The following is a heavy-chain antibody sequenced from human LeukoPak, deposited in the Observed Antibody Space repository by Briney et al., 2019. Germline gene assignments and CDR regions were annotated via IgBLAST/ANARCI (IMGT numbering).Heavy chain of an antibody. Sequence: ASVKVSCKASGYTFTSYGISLVRQAPGQGLEWMGWISAYNGNTNYAQKLQGRVTMTTDTSTSTAYMELRSLRSDDTAVYYCARDTYGATTRDPESYNWFDPWGQGTLVTVSS. CDR2: ISAYNGNT. CDR3: ARDTYGATTRDPESYNWFDP. J-gene: IGHJ5*02. D-gene: IGHD1-26*01. V-gene: IGHV1-18*01. CDR1: GYTFTSYG.